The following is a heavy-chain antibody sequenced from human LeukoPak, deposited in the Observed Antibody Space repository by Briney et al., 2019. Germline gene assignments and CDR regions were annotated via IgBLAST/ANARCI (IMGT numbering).Heavy chain of an antibody. D-gene: IGHD5-18*01. CDR3: ARQQLQLWYD. J-gene: IGHJ4*02. Sequence: PGGSLRVSCAASGFTFSSYEMNWVRQAPGKGLEWVSYISTSGRTIYYADSVKGRLTISRDNAKNSLYLQMNSLRAEDAAVYYCARQQLQLWYDWGQGTLVTVSS. CDR1: GFTFSSYE. V-gene: IGHV3-48*03. CDR2: ISTSGRTI.